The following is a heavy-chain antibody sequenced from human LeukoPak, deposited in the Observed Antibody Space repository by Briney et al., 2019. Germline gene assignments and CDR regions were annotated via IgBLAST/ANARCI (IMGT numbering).Heavy chain of an antibody. CDR3: ARPNITSYYDSRGYDAFDV. CDR2: IYPGDSDT. V-gene: IGHV5-51*01. Sequence: GESLKISCKGSGYSFTNYRIGWVRQMPGKGLEWMGTIYPGDSDTRYSPSFQGQVTISVDKSISTAYLQWSSLKASDTAMYYCARPNITSYYDSRGYDAFDVWGQGTMVTVSS. CDR1: GYSFTNYR. J-gene: IGHJ3*01. D-gene: IGHD3-22*01.